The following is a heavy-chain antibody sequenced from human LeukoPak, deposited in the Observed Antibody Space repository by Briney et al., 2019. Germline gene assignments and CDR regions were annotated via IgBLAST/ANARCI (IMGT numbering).Heavy chain of an antibody. CDR3: ARFWVGATYFDY. Sequence: ASVKVSCKASGYTFTSYGIRWVRQAPGQGRECMGLISAYNANTNYAQKLQGRVTMTTDTSTSTAYMELRSLRSDDTAVYYCARFWVGATYFDYWGQGTLVTVSS. D-gene: IGHD1-26*01. CDR2: ISAYNANT. V-gene: IGHV1-18*01. CDR1: GYTFTSYG. J-gene: IGHJ4*02.